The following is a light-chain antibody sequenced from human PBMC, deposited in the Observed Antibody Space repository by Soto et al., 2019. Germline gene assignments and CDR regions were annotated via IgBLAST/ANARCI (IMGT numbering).Light chain of an antibody. V-gene: IGLV4-69*01. Sequence: QLVLTQSPSASASLGDSVKLTCTLSSGHSSYAIAWHQQQPEKGPRYLMKVNSNGSHSKGDGIPDRFSGSSSGAERYLTISSLQSEDEADYYCQTWGSGIRVVFGGGTKLTVL. J-gene: IGLJ2*01. CDR3: QTWGSGIRVV. CDR2: VNSNGSH. CDR1: SGHSSYA.